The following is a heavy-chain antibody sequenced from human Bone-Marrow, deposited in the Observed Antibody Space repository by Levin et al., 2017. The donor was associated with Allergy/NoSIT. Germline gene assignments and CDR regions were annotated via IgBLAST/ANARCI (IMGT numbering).Heavy chain of an antibody. CDR1: GFTFSTYA. D-gene: IGHD3-16*01. V-gene: IGHV3-23*01. CDR3: AKTRGDRDFDS. CDR2: MSGSGGKI. J-gene: IGHJ4*02. Sequence: GESLKISCAASGFTFSTYAMTWVRQAPGKGLEWVSSMSGSGGKIYYADSVKGRFTISRDNSKNTLYLQMNDLRGDDMALYYCAKTRGDRDFDSWGQGTLVTVSS.